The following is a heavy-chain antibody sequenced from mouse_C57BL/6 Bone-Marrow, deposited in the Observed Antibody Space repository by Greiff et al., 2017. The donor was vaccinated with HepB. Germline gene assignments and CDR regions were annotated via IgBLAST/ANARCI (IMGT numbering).Heavy chain of an antibody. CDR2: LLSGGST. V-gene: IGHV2-2*01. Sequence: VKLQESGPGLVQPSQSLSITCTVPGFSLTSFGVHWVRQAPGKGLEWLGGLLSGGSTDNNAAFIFRLSISKDNFKSQVFFKMNSLQADDTAIYYCAIFAYYSNYDYAMDYWGQGTSVTVSS. D-gene: IGHD2-5*01. CDR1: GFSLTSFG. J-gene: IGHJ4*01. CDR3: AIFAYYSNYDYAMDY.